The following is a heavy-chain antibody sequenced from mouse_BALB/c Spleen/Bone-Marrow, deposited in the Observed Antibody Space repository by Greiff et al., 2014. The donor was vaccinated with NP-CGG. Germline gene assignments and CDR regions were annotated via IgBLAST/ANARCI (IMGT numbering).Heavy chain of an antibody. CDR1: GFNIKDTY. J-gene: IGHJ2*01. CDR2: IDPANGNT. D-gene: IGHD1-2*01. V-gene: IGHV14-3*02. CDR3: ARSLYGYTATFDY. Sequence: VQLQQSGAELVKPGASVKLSCTASGFNIKDTYMHWVKQRPEQGLEWIGRIDPANGNTKYDPKFQGKATITADTSSNTAYLQLSNLTCEDTAVYYGARSLYGYTATFDYWGQGTTLTVSS.